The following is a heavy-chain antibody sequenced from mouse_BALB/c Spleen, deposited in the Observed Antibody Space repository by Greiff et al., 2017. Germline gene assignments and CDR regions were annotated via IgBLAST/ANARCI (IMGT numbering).Heavy chain of an antibody. CDR1: GFAFSSYD. V-gene: IGHV5-12-1*01. CDR3: ASLYYSPFAY. J-gene: IGHJ3*01. Sequence: DVMLVESGGGLVKPGGSLKLSCAASGFAFSSYDMSWVRQTPEKRLEWVAYISNGGGSTYYPDTVKGRFTISRDNAKNTLYLQMSSLKSEDTAMYYCASLYYSPFAYWGQGTLVTVSA. D-gene: IGHD2-12*01. CDR2: ISNGGGST.